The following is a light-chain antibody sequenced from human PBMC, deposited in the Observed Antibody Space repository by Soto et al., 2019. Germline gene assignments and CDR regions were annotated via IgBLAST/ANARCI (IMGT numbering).Light chain of an antibody. Sequence: QAVVTQEPSLTLSPGGRVTLTCGSSTGAVTSGHYPYWFQQKPGQAPSTLIYDTSNKHSWTPARFSGSLLGGKAALTLLGAEDEDEADYYCMLSSCGAAYVFGTGTKGTAL. CDR2: DTS. J-gene: IGLJ1*01. V-gene: IGLV7-46*02. CDR3: MLSSCGAAYV. CDR1: TGAVTSGHY.